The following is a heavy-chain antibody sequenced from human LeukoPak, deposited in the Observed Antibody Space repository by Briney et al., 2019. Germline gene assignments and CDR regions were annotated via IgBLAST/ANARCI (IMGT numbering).Heavy chain of an antibody. Sequence: HSGGSLRLSCAASGFTFSNYNMNWVRQAPGKGLEWVSYISSSSTILYYADSVKGRFTISRDNAKNSLYLQMISLRAEDTAVYYCARETSSSSWTYDYWCQGTLVTVSS. J-gene: IGHJ4*02. V-gene: IGHV3-48*01. CDR2: ISSSSTIL. D-gene: IGHD6-13*01. CDR1: GFTFSNYN. CDR3: ARETSSSSWTYDY.